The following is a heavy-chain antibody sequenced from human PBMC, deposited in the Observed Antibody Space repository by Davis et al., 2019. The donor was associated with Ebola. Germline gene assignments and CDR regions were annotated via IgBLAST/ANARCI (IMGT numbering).Heavy chain of an antibody. CDR1: GFTFSSYG. Sequence: PGGSLRLSCAASGFTFSSYGMHWVRQAPGKGLEWVAVISYDGSNKYYADSVKGRFTISRDNSKNTLYLQMNSLRAEDTAVYYCAKDPKYYDFWSGNYYYYYYGMAVWGQGTTVTVSS. V-gene: IGHV3-30*18. J-gene: IGHJ6*02. CDR2: ISYDGSNK. CDR3: AKDPKYYDFWSGNYYYYYYGMAV. D-gene: IGHD3-3*01.